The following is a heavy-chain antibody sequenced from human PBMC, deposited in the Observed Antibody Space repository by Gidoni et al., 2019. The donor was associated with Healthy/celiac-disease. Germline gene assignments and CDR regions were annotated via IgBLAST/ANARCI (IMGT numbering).Heavy chain of an antibody. D-gene: IGHD6-13*01. J-gene: IGHJ4*02. V-gene: IGHV4-4*02. CDR2: IYHSGST. CDR3: ARVLVWGSSWYFDY. CDR1: GGSISSSNW. Sequence: QVQLQESGPGLVTPSGTLSRTCVVPGGSISSSNWWSWVRQPPGKGLEWIGEIYHSGSTNYNPSLKSRVTISVDKSKTQFSLKLSSVTAADTAVYYCARVLVWGSSWYFDYWGQGTLVTVSS.